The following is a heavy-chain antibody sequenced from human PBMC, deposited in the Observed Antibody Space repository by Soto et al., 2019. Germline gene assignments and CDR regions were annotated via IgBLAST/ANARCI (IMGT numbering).Heavy chain of an antibody. Sequence: EVQLVESGGGLVQPGGSLRLSCAASGFTFSSYSMNWVRQAPGKGLEWVSYISSSSSTTYYADSVKGRFTISRDNAKNSLYLPMNSLRAEDTAVYYCARAAPPDDYWGQGTLVTVSS. J-gene: IGHJ4*02. V-gene: IGHV3-48*01. CDR2: ISSSSSTT. CDR1: GFTFSSYS. CDR3: ARAAPPDDY.